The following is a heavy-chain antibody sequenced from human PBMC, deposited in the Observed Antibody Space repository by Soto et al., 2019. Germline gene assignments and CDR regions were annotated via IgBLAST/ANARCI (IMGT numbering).Heavy chain of an antibody. Sequence: SETLSLTCTVSGGSISSGGYYWSWIRQHPGKGLEWIGYIYYSGSTYYNPSLKSRVTISVDTSKNQFSLKLSSVTAADTAVYYCARDATFCGGDCEGLGWIWFDPWGQGIRVTVSS. D-gene: IGHD2-21*02. V-gene: IGHV4-31*03. CDR2: IYYSGST. CDR1: GGSISSGGYY. CDR3: ARDATFCGGDCEGLGWIWFDP. J-gene: IGHJ5*02.